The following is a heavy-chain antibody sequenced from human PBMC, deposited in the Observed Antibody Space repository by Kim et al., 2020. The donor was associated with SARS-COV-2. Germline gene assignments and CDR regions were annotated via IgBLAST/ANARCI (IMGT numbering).Heavy chain of an antibody. CDR2: IWYDGSNK. CDR3: AKPPYDILTDYPADNGMVL. J-gene: IGHJ6*02. Sequence: GGSLRLSCAASGFTFSSFGMHWVRQAPGKGLEWVAVIWYDGSNKFSADSVKGRFTISRDNSETTLYLQMNGLRVDDTAVYYCAKPPYDILTDYPADNGMVLWGQGTTVTV. V-gene: IGHV3-33*06. CDR1: GFTFSSFG. D-gene: IGHD3-9*01.